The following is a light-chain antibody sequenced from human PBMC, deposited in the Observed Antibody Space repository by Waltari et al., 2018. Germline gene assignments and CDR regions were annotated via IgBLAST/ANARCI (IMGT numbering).Light chain of an antibody. J-gene: IGLJ3*02. V-gene: IGLV4-69*02. CDR1: SGHSSNI. Sequence: QLVLTQSPSASASLGASVRLTCTLSSGHSSNIIAWHQQQPEKGPRYLMKVNSDGSHSTGDEIPDRSSGSGAGARRYLTISSVQSEDEADYYCQTGGHGTWVFGGGTKLTVL. CDR2: VNSDGSH. CDR3: QTGGHGTWV.